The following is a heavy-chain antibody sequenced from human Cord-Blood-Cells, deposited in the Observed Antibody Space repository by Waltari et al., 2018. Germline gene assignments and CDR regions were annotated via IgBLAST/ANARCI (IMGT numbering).Heavy chain of an antibody. CDR3: ARFGLLSIAARPYYFDY. CDR2: INHSGST. Sequence: QVQLQQWGAGLLKPSETLSLTCAVYGGSFSGYYWSWIRQPPGKGLEWIGEINHSGSTNNHPSLKTRVTVSVDTSKNQFSLKLSSVTAADTAVYYCARFGLLSIAARPYYFDYWGQGTLVTVSS. CDR1: GGSFSGYY. V-gene: IGHV4-34*01. J-gene: IGHJ4*02. D-gene: IGHD6-6*01.